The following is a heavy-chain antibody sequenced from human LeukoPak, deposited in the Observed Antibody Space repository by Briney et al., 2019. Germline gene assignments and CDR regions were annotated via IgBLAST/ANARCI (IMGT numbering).Heavy chain of an antibody. J-gene: IGHJ6*01. D-gene: IGHD3-9*01. CDR3: ARGKNHYDILTPPHKPYYYYYGMDV. V-gene: IGHV1-8*01. CDR2: MNPNSGNT. Sequence: GASVKVSCKASGYTFTSYDINWVRQATGQGLEWMGWMNPNSGNTGYAQKFQGRVTMTRNTSISTAYMELSSLRSEDTAVYYCARGKNHYDILTPPHKPYYYYYGMDVWGQETPVTVSS. CDR1: GYTFTSYD.